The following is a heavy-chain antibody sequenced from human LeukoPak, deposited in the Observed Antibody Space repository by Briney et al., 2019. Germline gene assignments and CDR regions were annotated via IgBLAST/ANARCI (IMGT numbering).Heavy chain of an antibody. D-gene: IGHD2-15*01. CDR2: ISAYSGNT. CDR3: ARDRRDIVVVVAATDDAFDI. Sequence: ASVTVSCKASGYTFTSYGISWVRQAPGQGLEWMGWISAYSGNTNYAQKLQGRVTMTTDTSTSTAYMELRSLRSDDTAVYYCARDRRDIVVVVAATDDAFDIWGQGTMVTVSS. CDR1: GYTFTSYG. J-gene: IGHJ3*02. V-gene: IGHV1-18*01.